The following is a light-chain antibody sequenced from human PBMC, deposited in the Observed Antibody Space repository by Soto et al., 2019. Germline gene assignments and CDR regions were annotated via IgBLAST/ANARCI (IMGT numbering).Light chain of an antibody. V-gene: IGLV2-14*01. Sequence: QSALTQPASVSGSLGQSITISCTGTSSDIGGYKYVSWYQQHPGKAPKLIIFEVSNRPSGVSDRFSGSNSGNTASLNISGLQAEDGADYYCTSYSRYRVLVFGGGTKLTVL. CDR2: EVS. J-gene: IGLJ3*02. CDR3: TSYSRYRVLV. CDR1: SSDIGGYKY.